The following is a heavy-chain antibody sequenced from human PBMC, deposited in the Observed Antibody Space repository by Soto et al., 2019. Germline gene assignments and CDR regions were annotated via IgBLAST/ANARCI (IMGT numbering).Heavy chain of an antibody. Sequence: QVQLQESGPGLVKPSETLSLTCTVSGGSISSYYWSWIRQPPGKGLEWIGYIYYSGSTNYNPSLKSRVTISVDTSKNQFSLKLSSVTAADTAVYYCARGSGDRYGEHGAHFDYWGQGTLVTVSS. V-gene: IGHV4-59*01. D-gene: IGHD4-17*01. J-gene: IGHJ4*02. CDR2: IYYSGST. CDR3: ARGSGDRYGEHGAHFDY. CDR1: GGSISSYY.